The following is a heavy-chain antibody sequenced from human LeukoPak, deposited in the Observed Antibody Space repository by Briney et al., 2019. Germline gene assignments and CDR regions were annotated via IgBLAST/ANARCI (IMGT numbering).Heavy chain of an antibody. J-gene: IGHJ4*02. V-gene: IGHV3-9*01. CDR2: ISWNSGSI. Sequence: GGSLRLSCAASGFTFDDYAMHWVRQAPGKGLEWVSGISWNSGSIGYADSVKGRFTISRDNAKNSLYLQMNSLRAEDTALYYCAKGGGGRYYRPFDYWGQGTLVTVSS. CDR1: GFTFDDYA. D-gene: IGHD3-10*01. CDR3: AKGGGGRYYRPFDY.